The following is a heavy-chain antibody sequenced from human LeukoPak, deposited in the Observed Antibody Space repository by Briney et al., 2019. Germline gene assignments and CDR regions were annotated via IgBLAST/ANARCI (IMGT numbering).Heavy chain of an antibody. V-gene: IGHV3-30*04. CDR2: ISYDGSNK. J-gene: IGHJ6*02. Sequence: GGSLRLSCAASGFTLNNYAMHWVRQAPGKGLEWVAVISYDGSNKYYADSVKGRFTFSRDNSKNTLYLQMNSLRAEDTAVYYCAKDVSGSSPYGMDVWGQGTTVTVSS. CDR3: AKDVSGSSPYGMDV. CDR1: GFTLNNYA. D-gene: IGHD6-13*01.